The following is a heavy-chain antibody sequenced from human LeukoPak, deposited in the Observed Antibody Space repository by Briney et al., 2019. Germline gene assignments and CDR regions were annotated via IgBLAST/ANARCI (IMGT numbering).Heavy chain of an antibody. CDR1: GFIFTSYT. V-gene: IGHV3-48*01. Sequence: PGGSLRLSCAASGFIFTSYTMNWVRQAPGKGLEWVSYITSSSSTIYCADSVKGRFTMSRDNAENSLYLQMNSLRAEDTAVYYCARNFDSWGQGTLVTVSS. D-gene: IGHD2/OR15-2a*01. CDR3: ARNFDS. CDR2: ITSSSSTI. J-gene: IGHJ4*02.